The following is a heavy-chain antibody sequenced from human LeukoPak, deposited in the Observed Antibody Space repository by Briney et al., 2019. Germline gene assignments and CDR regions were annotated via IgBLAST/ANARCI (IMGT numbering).Heavy chain of an antibody. CDR2: INPNSGGT. CDR1: GYTFTGYY. V-gene: IGHV1-2*02. D-gene: IGHD2-8*01. CDR3: ARSGYCTNGVCSTFDY. J-gene: IGHJ4*02. Sequence: GASVKVSCKASGYTFTGYYMHWVRQAPGQGLEWMGWINPNSGGTNYAQKFQGRVTMTRDTSISTAYMELSRLRFDDTAVYYCARSGYCTNGVCSTFDYWGQGTLVTVSS.